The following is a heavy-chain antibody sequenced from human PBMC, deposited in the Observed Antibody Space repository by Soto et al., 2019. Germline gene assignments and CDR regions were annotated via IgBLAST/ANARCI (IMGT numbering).Heavy chain of an antibody. Sequence: QVQLVQSGAEVKKPGASVKVSCKASGYTFTSYYMHWVRQAPGQGLEWMGIINPSGGSTSYAQKFQGRVTMTRDMSTSTVYMELSSLRSEDTAVYYCARDLTIVDTAMVFVYWGQGTLVTVSS. CDR3: ARDLTIVDTAMVFVY. D-gene: IGHD5-18*01. J-gene: IGHJ4*02. CDR2: INPSGGST. CDR1: GYTFTSYY. V-gene: IGHV1-46*01.